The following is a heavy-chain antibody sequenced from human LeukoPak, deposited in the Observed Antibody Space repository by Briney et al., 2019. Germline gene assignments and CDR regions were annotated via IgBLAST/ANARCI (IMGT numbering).Heavy chain of an antibody. CDR3: ATRGKDGYNANYYGMDV. Sequence: GGSLRLSCVGAELTFSTYPMSWVRQARGKGLEWDSAIWVSGGSTLYADSVKGRFTISRDNSKNTLFLQMNSLGAEDTAIYYCATRGKDGYNANYYGMDVWGQGTTVTVSS. D-gene: IGHD5-24*01. V-gene: IGHV3-23*01. CDR2: IWVSGGST. CDR1: ELTFSTYP. J-gene: IGHJ6*02.